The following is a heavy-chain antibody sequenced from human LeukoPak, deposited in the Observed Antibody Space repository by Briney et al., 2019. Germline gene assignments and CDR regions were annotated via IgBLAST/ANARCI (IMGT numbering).Heavy chain of an antibody. Sequence: PSETLSLTCTVSGGSISSSSYYWGWIRQPPGKGLEWIGSIYYSGSTYYNPSLKSRVTISVDTSKNQFSLKLSSVTAADTAVYYCARVPGYCSGGSCYQNFDYWGQGTLVTVSS. D-gene: IGHD2-15*01. J-gene: IGHJ4*02. CDR3: ARVPGYCSGGSCYQNFDY. V-gene: IGHV4-39*07. CDR1: GGSISSSSYY. CDR2: IYYSGST.